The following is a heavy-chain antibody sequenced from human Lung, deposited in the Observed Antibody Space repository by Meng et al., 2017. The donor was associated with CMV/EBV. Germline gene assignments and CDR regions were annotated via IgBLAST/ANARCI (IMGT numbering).Heavy chain of an antibody. D-gene: IGHD3-22*01. CDR3: ARTHDSSGYFLFDY. CDR1: GGSISSGGYY. J-gene: IGHJ4*02. CDR2: IYYSGST. V-gene: IGHV4-31*03. Sequence: SXTLSLXCTVSGGSISSGGYYWSWIRQHPGKGLEWIGYIYYSGSTYYNPSLKSRVTISVDTSKNQFSLKLSSVTAADTAVYYCARTHDSSGYFLFDYWGQGNXVNGSS.